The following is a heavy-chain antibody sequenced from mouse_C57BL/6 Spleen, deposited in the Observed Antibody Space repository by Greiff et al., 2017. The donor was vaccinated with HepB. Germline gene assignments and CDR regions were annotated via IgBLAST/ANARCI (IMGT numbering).Heavy chain of an antibody. D-gene: IGHD1-1*01. CDR2: IDPSDSYT. CDR1: GYTFTSYW. J-gene: IGHJ4*01. V-gene: IGHV1-69*01. CDR3: AREVPVVATDYAMDY. Sequence: QVQLQQPGAELVMPGASVKLSCKASGYTFTSYWMHWVKQRPGQGLEWIGEIDPSDSYTNYNQKFKGKSTLTVDKSSSTAYMQLSSLTSEDSAVYYCAREVPVVATDYAMDYWGQGTSVTVSS.